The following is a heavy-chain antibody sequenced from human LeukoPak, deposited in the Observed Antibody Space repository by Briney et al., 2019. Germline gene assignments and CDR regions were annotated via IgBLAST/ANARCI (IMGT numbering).Heavy chain of an antibody. D-gene: IGHD1-26*01. CDR3: TRVLGSGSYYGPVDY. CDR1: GFTFGDYA. Sequence: GGSLRLSCTASGFTFGDYAMSWFRQAPGKGLEWVGFIRSKAYGGTTEYAASVEGRFTISRDDSKSIAYLQMNSLKTEDTAVYYCTRVLGSGSYYGPVDYWGQGTLVTVSS. CDR2: IRSKAYGGTT. J-gene: IGHJ4*02. V-gene: IGHV3-49*03.